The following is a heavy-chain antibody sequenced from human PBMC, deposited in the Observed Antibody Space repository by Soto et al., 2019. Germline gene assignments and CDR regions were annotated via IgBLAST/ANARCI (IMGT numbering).Heavy chain of an antibody. D-gene: IGHD5-12*01. Sequence: GGSLRLSCAASGFTFSSYSMNWFRQAPGKGLEWVSYISSSSSTIYYADSVKGRFTISRDNAKNSLYLQMNSLRAEDTAVYYCARDGGCRDGYTVGCNWFDPWGQGTLVTVSS. V-gene: IGHV3-48*01. J-gene: IGHJ5*02. CDR3: ARDGGCRDGYTVGCNWFDP. CDR1: GFTFSSYS. CDR2: ISSSSSTI.